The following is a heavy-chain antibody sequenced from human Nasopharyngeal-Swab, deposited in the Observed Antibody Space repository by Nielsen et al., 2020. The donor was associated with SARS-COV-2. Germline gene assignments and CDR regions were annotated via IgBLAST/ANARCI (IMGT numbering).Heavy chain of an antibody. CDR3: ATKDYSGSYWPDFDF. Sequence: WIRQPPGKGLEWIGEIYYSGSTTYNPSLKSRVTMSMDRSKNQFSLNLNSVTAADTAVYYRATKDYSGSYWPDFDFWGQGTLVTVSS. D-gene: IGHD3-10*01. J-gene: IGHJ4*02. V-gene: IGHV4-28*01. CDR2: IYYSGST.